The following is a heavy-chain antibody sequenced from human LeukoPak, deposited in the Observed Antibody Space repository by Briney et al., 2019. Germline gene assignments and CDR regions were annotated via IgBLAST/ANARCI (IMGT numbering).Heavy chain of an antibody. D-gene: IGHD3-3*01. CDR1: GYTFTSYD. V-gene: IGHV1-8*03. Sequence: ASVKVSCKASGYTFTSYDINWVRQATGQGLEWMGWMNPNSGNTGYAQKFQGRVTITRNTSISTAYMELSSLRSEDTAVYYCARGHNPYYDFWSGYSPTYNWFDPWGQGTLVTVSS. J-gene: IGHJ5*02. CDR2: MNPNSGNT. CDR3: ARGHNPYYDFWSGYSPTYNWFDP.